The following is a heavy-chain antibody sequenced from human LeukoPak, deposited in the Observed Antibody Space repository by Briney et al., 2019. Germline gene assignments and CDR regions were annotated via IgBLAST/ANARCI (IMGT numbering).Heavy chain of an antibody. CDR1: GYTLTELS. CDR2: FDPEDGVT. CDR3: ATVRGSSGWSGAFDI. J-gene: IGHJ3*02. V-gene: IGHV1-24*01. D-gene: IGHD6-19*01. Sequence: ASVKVSCKVSGYTLTELSMHWVRQAPGKGLEWMGGFDPEDGVTIYAQKFQGRVTMTEDTSTDTAYMELSSLRSEDTAVYYCATVRGSSGWSGAFDIWGQGTMVTVSS.